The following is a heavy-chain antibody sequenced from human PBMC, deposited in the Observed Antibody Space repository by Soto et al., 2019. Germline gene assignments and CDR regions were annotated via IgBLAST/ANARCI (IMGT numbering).Heavy chain of an antibody. Sequence: PSETLSLTCAVYGGSFSGYYWSWIRQPPGKGLEWIGEINHSGSTNYNPSLKSRVTISVDTSKNQFSLKLSSVTAADTAVYYCARDTSSNYGMDVCGQGTTVTVSS. CDR3: ARDTSSNYGMDV. J-gene: IGHJ6*02. D-gene: IGHD6-13*01. V-gene: IGHV4-34*01. CDR1: GGSFSGYY. CDR2: INHSGST.